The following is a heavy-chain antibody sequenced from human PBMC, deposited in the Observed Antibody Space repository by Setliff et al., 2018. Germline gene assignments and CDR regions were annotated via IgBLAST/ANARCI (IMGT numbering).Heavy chain of an antibody. CDR3: AREGVDTRSSTDYRYYMDV. D-gene: IGHD5-18*01. Sequence: GASVKVSCNASGGTFSSYGISWVRQAPGQGLEWMGGTIPIFGSTNYAQKFQDRVTIITDESTSTAYMELRSLRTEDTAVYYCAREGVDTRSSTDYRYYMDVWGKGTTVTVSS. CDR1: GGTFSSYG. V-gene: IGHV1-69*05. CDR2: TIPIFGST. J-gene: IGHJ6*03.